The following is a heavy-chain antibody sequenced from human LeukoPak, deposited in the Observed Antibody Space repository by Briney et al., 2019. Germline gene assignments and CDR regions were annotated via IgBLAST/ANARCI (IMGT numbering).Heavy chain of an antibody. D-gene: IGHD3-22*01. CDR1: GFTFSSYA. CDR3: ATKVVVSFLGTWGIDY. Sequence: PGGSLRLSCAASGFTFSSYAMSWVRQAPGKGLEWVSAISGSGGSTYYADSVKGRFTISRDNSKNTLYLQMNSLRAEDTAVYYCATKVVVSFLGTWGIDYWGQGTLVTVSS. V-gene: IGHV3-23*01. CDR2: ISGSGGST. J-gene: IGHJ4*02.